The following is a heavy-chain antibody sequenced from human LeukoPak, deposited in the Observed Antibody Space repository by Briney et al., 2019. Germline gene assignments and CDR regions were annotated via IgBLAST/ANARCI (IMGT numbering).Heavy chain of an antibody. CDR2: FDPEDGET. J-gene: IGHJ4*02. Sequence: ASVTVSCKVSGYTLTELSMHWVRQAPGKGLEWMGGFDPEDGETIYAQKFQGRVTMTEDTSTDTAYMELSSLRSEDTAVYYCATSSYYYDSSGYYQYYFDYWGQGTLVTVSS. V-gene: IGHV1-24*01. CDR3: ATSSYYYDSSGYYQYYFDY. CDR1: GYTLTELS. D-gene: IGHD3-22*01.